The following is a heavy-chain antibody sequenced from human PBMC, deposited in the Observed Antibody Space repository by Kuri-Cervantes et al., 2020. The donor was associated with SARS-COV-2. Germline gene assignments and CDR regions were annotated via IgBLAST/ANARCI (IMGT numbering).Heavy chain of an antibody. Sequence: GGSLRLSCAASGFSFNNFAMNWVRQAPGKGLEWVAVISYEGSIKKYADSVRGRFTVSRDNSKNTLYLQMNSLRAEDTAVYYCAKDPAYNWNYQAHDAFDIWGQGTMVTVSS. D-gene: IGHD1-7*01. CDR3: AKDPAYNWNYQAHDAFDI. CDR1: GFSFNNFA. V-gene: IGHV3-30*04. J-gene: IGHJ3*02. CDR2: ISYEGSIK.